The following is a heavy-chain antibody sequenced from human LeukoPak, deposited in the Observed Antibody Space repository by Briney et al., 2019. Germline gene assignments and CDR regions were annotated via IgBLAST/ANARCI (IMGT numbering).Heavy chain of an antibody. CDR3: ARDGAGYSSGWYGY. J-gene: IGHJ4*02. V-gene: IGHV3-7*01. CDR1: GFTFSSYW. D-gene: IGHD6-19*01. Sequence: GGSLRLSCAASGFTFSSYWMSWVRQAPGKGLEWVANIKQDGSEKYYVDSVKGRFTISRDNAKNSLYLQMNSLRAEDTAVYYCARDGAGYSSGWYGYWGQGTLVTVSS. CDR2: IKQDGSEK.